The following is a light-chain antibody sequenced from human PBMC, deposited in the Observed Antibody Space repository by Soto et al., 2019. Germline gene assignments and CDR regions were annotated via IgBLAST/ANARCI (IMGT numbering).Light chain of an antibody. Sequence: EIVLTQSPGTLSLSPGDRATLSCRASQSVSSSYLAWYQQKPGQAPRLLIYGASSRATGIQDRFSGSGSGTDFTLTISRLEPEDFAVNNCQQYGSSPPITFGQGTRLEIK. V-gene: IGKV3-20*01. CDR1: QSVSSSY. CDR2: GAS. J-gene: IGKJ5*01. CDR3: QQYGSSPPIT.